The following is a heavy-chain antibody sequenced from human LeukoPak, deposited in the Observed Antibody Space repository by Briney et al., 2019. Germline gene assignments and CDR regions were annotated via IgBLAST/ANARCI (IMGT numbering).Heavy chain of an antibody. CDR1: GFTFSSYA. V-gene: IGHV3-23*01. CDR2: ISGSGGST. CDR3: AKPMVRGVITPLFDY. D-gene: IGHD3-10*01. J-gene: IGHJ4*02. Sequence: GGSLRLSCAASGFTFSSYAMSWVRQAPGKGLEWVSAISGSGGSTYYADSVKGRFTISRDNSKNTLYLQMNSLRAEDTAVYYCAKPMVRGVITPLFDYRGQGTLVTVSS.